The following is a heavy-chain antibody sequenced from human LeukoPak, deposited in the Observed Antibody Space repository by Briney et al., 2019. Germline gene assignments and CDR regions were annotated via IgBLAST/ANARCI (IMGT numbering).Heavy chain of an antibody. V-gene: IGHV4-4*07. CDR3: ARGKYYYDSNSSYRYFDP. J-gene: IGHJ5*02. CDR2: IYTTGNA. CDR1: GYSISSGYY. Sequence: SETLSLTCAVSGYSISSGYYWGWIRQPAGKGLEWIGRIYTTGNANYNPSLKSRVTMSIDTSKKQFSLNLSSVTAADTAVYYCARGKYYYDSNSSYRYFDPWGQGTLVTVSS. D-gene: IGHD3-22*01.